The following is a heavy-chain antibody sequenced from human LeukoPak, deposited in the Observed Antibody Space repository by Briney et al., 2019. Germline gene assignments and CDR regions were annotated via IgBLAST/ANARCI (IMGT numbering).Heavy chain of an antibody. CDR1: GFTFSSYA. CDR3: ATALYRRHQGIGGPNYYGSGSYLGGMDV. CDR2: ISGSGGSK. V-gene: IGHV3-23*01. Sequence: GGSLRLSCAASGFTFSSYAMSWVRQAPGKGLEWVSAISGSGGSKYYPDSASGQITISGDNSKNTLYLQMNSLRADDTAVYYCATALYRRHQGIGGPNYYGSGSYLGGMDVWGQGTTVTVSS. D-gene: IGHD3-10*01. J-gene: IGHJ6*02.